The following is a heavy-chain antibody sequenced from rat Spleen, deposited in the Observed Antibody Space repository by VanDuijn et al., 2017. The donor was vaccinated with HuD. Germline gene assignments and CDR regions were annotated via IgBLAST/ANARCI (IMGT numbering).Heavy chain of an antibody. CDR1: GFTFSAYW. V-gene: IGHV5-7*01. D-gene: IGHD1-11*01. CDR2: VSYDGSST. CDR3: ARLWLRRVHNWFAY. Sequence: EVQLVETGGGLVQPGRSLKLSCVASGFTFSAYWMYWVRQAPKKGLEWVASVSYDGSSTYYRDSVKGRFTISRDNAKSTLYLQMDSLRSEDTATYYCARLWLRRVHNWFAYWGQGTLVTVSS. J-gene: IGHJ3*01.